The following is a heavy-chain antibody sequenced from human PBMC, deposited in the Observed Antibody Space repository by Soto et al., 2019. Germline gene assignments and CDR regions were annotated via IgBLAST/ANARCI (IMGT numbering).Heavy chain of an antibody. CDR3: ARGSTAMVPFDF. D-gene: IGHD5-18*01. V-gene: IGHV3-21*01. CDR2: IIISSSYI. CDR1: GYTFSSYS. J-gene: IGHJ4*02. Sequence: EVQLVESGGGLVKPGGYLRLSCAASGYTFSSYSMNWVRQAPGKGLEWVSSIIISSSYIYYADSVKGRFTISRDNAKNSLYLQMNSLRAEDMAVYYCARGSTAMVPFDFWGQGTLVTVSS.